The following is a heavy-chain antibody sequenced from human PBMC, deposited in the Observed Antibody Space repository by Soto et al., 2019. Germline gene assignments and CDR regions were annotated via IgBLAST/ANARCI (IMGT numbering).Heavy chain of an antibody. D-gene: IGHD1-26*01. Sequence: GGSLRLSCAASGFTFSSYGMHWVRQAPGKGLEWVAVISYDGSNKYYADSVKVRFTISRDNSKNTLYLQMNSLRAEDTAVYYCAKGGRRELLGGVDYWGQGTLVTVSS. CDR3: AKGGRRELLGGVDY. V-gene: IGHV3-30*18. CDR1: GFTFSSYG. J-gene: IGHJ4*02. CDR2: ISYDGSNK.